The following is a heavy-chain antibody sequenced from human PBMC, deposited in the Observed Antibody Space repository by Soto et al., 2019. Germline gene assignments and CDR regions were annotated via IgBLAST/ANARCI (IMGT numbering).Heavy chain of an antibody. CDR1: GGSISSGGYY. D-gene: IGHD1-26*01. J-gene: IGHJ4*02. V-gene: IGHV4-31*03. CDR2: IYYSGST. CDR3: ERSRGLGSYYN. Sequence: SETLSLTCTVSGGSISSGGYYWSWIRQHPGKGLEWIGYIYYSGSTYYNPSLKSRVTISVDTSKNQFSLKLSSVTAADTAVYYCERSRGLGSYYNWGQGTPVTVSS.